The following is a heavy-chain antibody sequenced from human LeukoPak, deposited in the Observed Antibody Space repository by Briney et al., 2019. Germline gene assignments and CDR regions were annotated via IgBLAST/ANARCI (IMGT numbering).Heavy chain of an antibody. Sequence: ASVKVSCKASGYTFTSYDINWVRQATGQGLERMGWMNPNSGNTGYAQKFQGRVTMTRNTSISTAYMELSSLRSEDTAVYYCARGGDVGYYYYMDVWGKGTTVTVSS. V-gene: IGHV1-8*01. CDR3: ARGGDVGYYYYMDV. CDR2: MNPNSGNT. J-gene: IGHJ6*03. CDR1: GYTFTSYD. D-gene: IGHD2-21*02.